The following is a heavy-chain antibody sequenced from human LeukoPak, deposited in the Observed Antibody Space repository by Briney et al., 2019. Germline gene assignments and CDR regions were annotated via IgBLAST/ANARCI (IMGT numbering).Heavy chain of an antibody. CDR3: ARDIMNRLVT. J-gene: IGHJ5*02. Sequence: PGRSLRLSCAASGFTFSSYAMHWVRQAPGKGLEWVAVISYDGSNKYYADSVKGRFTISRDNSKNTLYLQMNSLGAEDTAVYYCARDIMNRLVTWGQGTLVTVSS. CDR1: GFTFSSYA. D-gene: IGHD3-16*01. V-gene: IGHV3-30*04. CDR2: ISYDGSNK.